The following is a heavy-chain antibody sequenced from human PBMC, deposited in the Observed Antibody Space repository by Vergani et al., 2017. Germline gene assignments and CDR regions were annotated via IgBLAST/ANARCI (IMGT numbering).Heavy chain of an antibody. CDR3: ARHVTQDYYNDSDYFDY. CDR2: MEYNGRA. J-gene: IGHJ4*02. D-gene: IGHD3-22*01. Sequence: QLQIQESGPGLVKPSGTLSLTCSVTGGSFFNSRYYWGWIRQPPGKGLEWIGSMEYNGRAYYTPSLRMRVAISIDTSKMQFSLKLYSLTAADTAIYYCARHVTQDYYNDSDYFDYWGLGTLVTVSS. CDR1: GGSFFNSRYY. V-gene: IGHV4-39*01.